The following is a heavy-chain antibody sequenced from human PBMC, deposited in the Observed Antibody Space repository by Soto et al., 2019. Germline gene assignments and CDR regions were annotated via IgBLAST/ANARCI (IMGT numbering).Heavy chain of an antibody. V-gene: IGHV1-46*01. CDR2: INPSGGRT. CDR1: GYTFTTHY. D-gene: IGHD3-10*01. Sequence: QVQLVQSETEVKKPGASVKVSCKASGYTFTTHYMHWVRQAPGQGLEWMGIINPSGGRTTYALKFQGRVTMPSDTSTNTVYVELTSLRSEDTAIYFCARAGENYGSGTFSPPLRYYFNSWGQGTLVTVSS. CDR3: ARAGENYGSGTFSPPLRYYFNS. J-gene: IGHJ4*02.